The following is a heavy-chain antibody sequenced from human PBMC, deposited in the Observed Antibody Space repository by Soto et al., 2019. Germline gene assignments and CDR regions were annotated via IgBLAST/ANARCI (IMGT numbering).Heavy chain of an antibody. V-gene: IGHV1-69*13. CDR2: IIPIFGTA. Sequence: GASVKVSCKASGGTFSSYAISWVRQAPGQGLEWMGGIIPIFGTANYAQKFQGRVTITADESTSTAYMELSSLRSEDTAVYYCATPPRGIFGVVIPYYYYGMDVWGQGTTVTVSS. CDR3: ATPPRGIFGVVIPYYYYGMDV. CDR1: GGTFSSYA. J-gene: IGHJ6*02. D-gene: IGHD3-3*01.